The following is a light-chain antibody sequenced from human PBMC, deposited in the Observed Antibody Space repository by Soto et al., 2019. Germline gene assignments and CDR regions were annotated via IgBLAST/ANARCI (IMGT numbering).Light chain of an antibody. J-gene: IGKJ1*01. CDR2: GAS. Sequence: ELVMPPSQATLSLSPGERAPLSCRASQSVSSNLAWYKQKHGQAPRLLIYGASTRATGIPARFSGSGSGTEFTLTISSLQYEDFEVYYCQQYNNWPRTFGQGTKGDIK. CDR3: QQYNNWPRT. V-gene: IGKV3-15*01. CDR1: QSVSSN.